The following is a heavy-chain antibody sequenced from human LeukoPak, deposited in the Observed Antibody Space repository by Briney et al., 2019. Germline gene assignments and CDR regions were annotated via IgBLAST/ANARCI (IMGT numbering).Heavy chain of an antibody. J-gene: IGHJ4*02. CDR1: GFTFSTYW. Sequence: PGGSLRLSCAASGFTFSTYWMHWVRQAPGKGLVWVSRFNSDGSSTSFADSVKGRFTTSRDNAKNTLYLQMNSLRVEDTAVYYCARGRYYFDYWGQGTLVTVSS. CDR2: FNSDGSST. CDR3: ARGRYYFDY. D-gene: IGHD4-17*01. V-gene: IGHV3-74*01.